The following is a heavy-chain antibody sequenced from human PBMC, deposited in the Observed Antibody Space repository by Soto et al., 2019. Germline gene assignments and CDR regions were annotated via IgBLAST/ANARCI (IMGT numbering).Heavy chain of an antibody. D-gene: IGHD6-13*01. J-gene: IGHJ6*02. CDR3: AKVTKRAGAGRYDCYFYGMDV. V-gene: IGHV3-23*01. Sequence: PGGSLRLSCAASGFPFSIYAMTWVRQAPGKGLEWVSVISAAGGSSYYADSVKGRLSISRDNSKNILYLQMNSLRAEDTAVYFCAKVTKRAGAGRYDCYFYGMDVWGQGTTVTVSS. CDR2: ISAAGGSS. CDR1: GFPFSIYA.